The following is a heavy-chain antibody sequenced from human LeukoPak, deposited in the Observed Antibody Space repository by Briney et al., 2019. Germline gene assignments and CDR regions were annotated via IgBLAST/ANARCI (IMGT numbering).Heavy chain of an antibody. CDR3: ARVGSGDYYYGMDV. Sequence: PSETLSLTCTVSGGSISSYYWSWIRQPPGKGLEWIAYTYYSGSTNYNPSLKSRVTISVDTSKNQFSLKLSSVTAADTAVYYCARVGSGDYYYGMDVWGQGTTVTVSS. J-gene: IGHJ6*02. V-gene: IGHV4-59*01. CDR2: TYYSGST. D-gene: IGHD3-10*01. CDR1: GGSISSYY.